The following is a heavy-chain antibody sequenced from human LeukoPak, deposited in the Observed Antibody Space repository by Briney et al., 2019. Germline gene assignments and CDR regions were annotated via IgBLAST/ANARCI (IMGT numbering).Heavy chain of an antibody. J-gene: IGHJ4*02. CDR2: IYTSGST. V-gene: IGHV4-4*07. CDR3: ARGVYDYVWGSYRPHFDY. CDR1: GGSISSYY. D-gene: IGHD3-16*02. Sequence: SETLSLTCTVSGGSISSYYWSWIRQPAGKGLEWIGRIYTSGSTYYNPSLKSRVTISVDTSKNQFSLKLSSVTAADTAVYYCARGVYDYVWGSYRPHFDYWGQGTLVTVSS.